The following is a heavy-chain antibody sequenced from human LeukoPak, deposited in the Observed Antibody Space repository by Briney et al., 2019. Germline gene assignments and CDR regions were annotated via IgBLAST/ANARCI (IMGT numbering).Heavy chain of an antibody. V-gene: IGHV1-18*01. CDR3: ARVGEVVPAASFDY. Sequence: ASVKVSCKASGYTFTSYGISWVRQAPGQGLEWMGWISAYNGNTNYAQKLQGRVAMTTDTSTSTAYMELRSLRSDDTAVYYCARVGEVVPAASFDYWGQGTLVTVSS. CDR2: ISAYNGNT. J-gene: IGHJ4*02. D-gene: IGHD2-2*01. CDR1: GYTFTSYG.